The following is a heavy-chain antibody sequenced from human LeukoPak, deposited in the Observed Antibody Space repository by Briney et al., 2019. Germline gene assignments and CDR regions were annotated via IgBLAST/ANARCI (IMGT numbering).Heavy chain of an antibody. D-gene: IGHD3-10*01. V-gene: IGHV1-18*04. Sequence: ASVKVSCKASGYTFTGYYMHWVRQAPGQGLEWMGWISAYNGNTNYAQKLQGRVTMTTDTSTSTAYMELRSLRSDDTAVYYCARTLWFGELLSWWFDPWGQGTLVTVSS. J-gene: IGHJ5*02. CDR2: ISAYNGNT. CDR1: GYTFTGYY. CDR3: ARTLWFGELLSWWFDP.